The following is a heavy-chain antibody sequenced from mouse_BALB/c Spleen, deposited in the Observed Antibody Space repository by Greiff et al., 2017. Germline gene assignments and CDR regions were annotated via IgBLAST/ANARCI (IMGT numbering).Heavy chain of an antibody. D-gene: IGHD3-2*01. CDR2: IWAGGST. CDR1: GFSLTSYG. V-gene: IGHV2-9*02. CDR3: ARGRQLVAMDY. J-gene: IGHJ4*01. Sequence: QVQLKESGPGLVAPSQSLSITCTVSGFSLTSYGVHWVRQPPGKGLEWLGVIWAGGSTNYTSALMSRLSISKDNSKSQVFLKMNSLQTDDTAMYYCARGRQLVAMDYWGQGTSVTVSS.